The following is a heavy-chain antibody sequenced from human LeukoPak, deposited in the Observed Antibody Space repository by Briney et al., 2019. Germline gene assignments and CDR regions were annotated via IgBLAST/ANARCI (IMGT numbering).Heavy chain of an antibody. CDR2: VSGSGDAT. D-gene: IGHD2-15*01. V-gene: IGHV3-23*01. Sequence: GGSLRLSCAASGFTFGSYALSWVRQAPGKGLEWVSTVSGSGDATYYADSVKGRFTVSRDDSKNTLHLQMDSLRAEDTALYYRAKGNTGSAYSAVDHWGQGTLVTVSS. J-gene: IGHJ4*02. CDR1: GFTFGSYA. CDR3: AKGNTGSAYSAVDH.